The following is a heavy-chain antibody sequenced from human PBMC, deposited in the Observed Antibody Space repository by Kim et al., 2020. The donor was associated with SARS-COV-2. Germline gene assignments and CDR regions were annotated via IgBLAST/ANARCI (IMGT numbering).Heavy chain of an antibody. CDR1: GGSFSGYY. CDR2: INHSGST. CDR3: ARGQYELLSSVYFDY. J-gene: IGHJ4*02. D-gene: IGHD2-2*01. Sequence: SETLSLTCAVYGGSFSGYYWSWIRQPPGKGLEWIGEINHSGSTNYNPSLKSRVTISVDTSKNQFSLKLSSVTAADTAVYYCARGQYELLSSVYFDYWGQGALGSVSP. V-gene: IGHV4-34*01.